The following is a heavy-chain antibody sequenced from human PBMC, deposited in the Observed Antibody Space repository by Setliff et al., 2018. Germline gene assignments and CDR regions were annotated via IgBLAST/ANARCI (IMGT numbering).Heavy chain of an antibody. CDR3: ARDGGEY. J-gene: IGHJ4*02. D-gene: IGHD3-16*01. V-gene: IGHV3-7*01. CDR2: IKQDGSEK. Sequence: GGSLRLSCAASGFTFSSYWMSWVRQAPGKGLEWVANIKQDGSEKYYVDSVKGRLTISRDNAKNPLDLQMNDLRAEDTALYYCARDGGEYWGQGTLVTVSS. CDR1: GFTFSSYW.